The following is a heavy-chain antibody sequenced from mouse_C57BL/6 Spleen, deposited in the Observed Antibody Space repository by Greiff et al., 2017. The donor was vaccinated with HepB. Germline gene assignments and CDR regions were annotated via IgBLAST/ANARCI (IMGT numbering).Heavy chain of an antibody. D-gene: IGHD2-5*01. Sequence: QVQLQQSGAELVRPGTSVKVSCKASGYAFTNYLIEWVKQRPGQGLEWIGVINPGSGGTKYNEKFKGKETLTADKSSSTAYMQLSSLTSDDSAVYFCARDYSNYEFDYWGQGTTLTVSS. CDR1: GYAFTNYL. CDR2: INPGSGGT. V-gene: IGHV1-54*01. CDR3: ARDYSNYEFDY. J-gene: IGHJ2*01.